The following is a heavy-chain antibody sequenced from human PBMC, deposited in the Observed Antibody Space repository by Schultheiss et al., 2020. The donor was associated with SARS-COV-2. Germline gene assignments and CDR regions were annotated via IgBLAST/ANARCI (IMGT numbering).Heavy chain of an antibody. Sequence: GGSLRLSCAASGFTFSDYYMSWIRQAPGKGLEWVAVIWYDGSNKYYADSVKGRFIISRDNSKNTLYVEMNSLRAEDTAVYHCARDRSPLGDYNAYFDYWGQGTLVTVSS. V-gene: IGHV3-33*08. CDR2: IWYDGSNK. CDR3: ARDRSPLGDYNAYFDY. CDR1: GFTFSDYY. J-gene: IGHJ4*02. D-gene: IGHD4-17*01.